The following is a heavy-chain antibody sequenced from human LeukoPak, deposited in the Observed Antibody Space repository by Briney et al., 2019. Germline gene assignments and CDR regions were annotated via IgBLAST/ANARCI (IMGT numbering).Heavy chain of an antibody. Sequence: PSETLSLTCTVSGGSISSGDYYWRWIRQPPGKGLEWIGYIYYSGSAYYNPSLKSRVTVSVDTSKNQFSLKLSSVTAADTAVYYCARGDYYDSSGYYYELLALGAFDIWGQGTMVTVSS. CDR2: IYYSGSA. V-gene: IGHV4-30-4*01. D-gene: IGHD3-22*01. J-gene: IGHJ3*02. CDR1: GGSISSGDYY. CDR3: ARGDYYDSSGYYYELLALGAFDI.